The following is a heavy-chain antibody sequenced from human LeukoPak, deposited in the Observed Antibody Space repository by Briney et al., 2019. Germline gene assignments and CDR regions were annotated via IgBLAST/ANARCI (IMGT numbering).Heavy chain of an antibody. D-gene: IGHD3-10*01. J-gene: IGHJ4*02. CDR3: ARRPPIRITIVRGVITTRAFDY. Sequence: SETLSLTCAVYGGSFSGYYWSWIRQPPGKGLEWIGEINHSGSTNYNPSLKSRVTISVDTSKNQFSLKLSSVTAADTAVYYCARRPPIRITIVRGVITTRAFDYWGQGTLVTVSS. CDR2: INHSGST. CDR1: GGSFSGYY. V-gene: IGHV4-34*01.